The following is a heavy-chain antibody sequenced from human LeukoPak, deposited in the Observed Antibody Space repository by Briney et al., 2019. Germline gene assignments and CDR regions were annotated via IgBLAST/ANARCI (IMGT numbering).Heavy chain of an antibody. CDR3: ARDRRIAAAGGYFDY. V-gene: IGHV4-4*02. J-gene: IGHJ4*02. CDR2: IYHSGST. Sequence: PSGTLSLTCAVSGGSISSSNWWSWVRQPPGKGLEWIGEIYHSGSTNYNPSLKSRVTISVDKSKNQFSLKLSSVTAADTAGYYCARDRRIAAAGGYFDYWGQGTLVTVSS. CDR1: GGSISSSNW. D-gene: IGHD6-13*01.